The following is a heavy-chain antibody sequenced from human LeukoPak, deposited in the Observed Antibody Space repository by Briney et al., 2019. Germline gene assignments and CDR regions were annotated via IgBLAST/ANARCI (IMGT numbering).Heavy chain of an antibody. J-gene: IGHJ4*02. D-gene: IGHD6-19*01. CDR3: AKAGSVAGIASSLDY. CDR1: GFTFLSYN. CDR2: ISSTSSSYI. V-gene: IGHV3-21*04. Sequence: GGSLRLSCAASGFTFLSYNMNWVRQAPGKGLEWVSSISSTSSSYIYYADSVKGRFTISRDNSKNTLYLQMNSLRAEDTAVYYCAKAGSVAGIASSLDYWGQGTLVTVSS.